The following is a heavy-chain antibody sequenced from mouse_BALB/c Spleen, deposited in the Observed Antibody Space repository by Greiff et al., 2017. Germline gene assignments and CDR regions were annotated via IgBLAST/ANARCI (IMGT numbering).Heavy chain of an antibody. CDR3: ARSWIYYDYSFAY. CDR2: ILPGSGST. Sequence: VKLQESGAELMKPGASVKISCKATGYTFSSYWIEWVKQRPGHGLEWIGEILPGSGSTNYNEKFKGKATFTADTSSNTAYMQLSSLTSEDSAVYYCARSWIYYDYSFAYWGQGTLVTVSA. V-gene: IGHV1-9*01. D-gene: IGHD2-4*01. J-gene: IGHJ3*01. CDR1: GYTFSSYW.